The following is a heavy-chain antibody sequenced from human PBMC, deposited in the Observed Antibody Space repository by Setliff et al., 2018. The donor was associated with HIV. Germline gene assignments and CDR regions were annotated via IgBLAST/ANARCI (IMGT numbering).Heavy chain of an antibody. J-gene: IGHJ4*02. CDR3: ATYYFDSSGYYRANYFEY. V-gene: IGHV1-69*13. D-gene: IGHD3-22*01. CDR1: GGTFSNYA. CDR2: ILPLSGAG. Sequence: ASVKVSCKASGGTFSNYAISWVRQAPGQGLEWMGGILPLSGAGNYAQKFQGRVTITADESTRTAHLDLSSLRSEDTAFYYCATYYFDSSGYYRANYFEYWGQGTLVTVS.